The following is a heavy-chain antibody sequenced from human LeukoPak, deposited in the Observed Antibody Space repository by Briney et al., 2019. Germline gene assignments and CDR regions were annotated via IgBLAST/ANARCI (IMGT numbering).Heavy chain of an antibody. J-gene: IGHJ4*02. V-gene: IGHV1-18*01. CDR1: GYTFTSYG. CDR2: ISAYNGNT. D-gene: IGHD6-13*01. CDR3: ARKGGTYSSSYFLDY. Sequence: PGASVKVSCKASGYTFTSYGISWVRQAPGQGLEWMGWISAYNGNTNYAQKLQGRVTMTTDTSTSTAYMELRSLRSDDTAVYYCARKGGTYSSSYFLDYWGQGTLVTVSS.